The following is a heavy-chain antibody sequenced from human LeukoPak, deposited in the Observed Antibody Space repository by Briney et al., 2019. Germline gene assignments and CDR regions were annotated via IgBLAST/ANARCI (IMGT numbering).Heavy chain of an antibody. Sequence: GGSLRLSCAASGFTFSSYAMHWVRQAPGKGLEWVAVISYDGSNKYYADSVKGRFTISRDNSKNTLYLQMNSLRAEDTAVYFCARDGSAYNLDYWGQGVLVTVSS. J-gene: IGHJ4*02. CDR3: ARDGSAYNLDY. CDR1: GFTFSSYA. V-gene: IGHV3-30-3*01. D-gene: IGHD3-16*01. CDR2: ISYDGSNK.